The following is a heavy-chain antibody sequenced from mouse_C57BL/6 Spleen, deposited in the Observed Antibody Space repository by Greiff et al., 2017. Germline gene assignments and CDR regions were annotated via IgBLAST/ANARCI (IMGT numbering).Heavy chain of an antibody. Sequence: VQLQQSGAELARPGASVKLSCKASGYTFTSYGISWVKQRPGQGLEWIGEISPRSGNTYYNDKFKGKDTLTADKSSSTAYMGLRSLTSEDSACYCCVNYYDSSYGDYWGQGTTLTVSS. CDR2: ISPRSGNT. D-gene: IGHD1-1*01. V-gene: IGHV1-81*01. CDR1: GYTFTSYG. CDR3: VNYYDSSYGDY. J-gene: IGHJ2*01.